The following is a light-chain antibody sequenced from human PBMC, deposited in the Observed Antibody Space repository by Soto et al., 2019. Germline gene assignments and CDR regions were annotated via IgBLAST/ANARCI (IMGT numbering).Light chain of an antibody. CDR2: KAS. CDR1: QSISSW. V-gene: IGKV1-5*03. J-gene: IGKJ2*01. Sequence: DIQMTQSPSTLSASVGDRVTITCRASQSISSWLAWFQQKPGKAPKLLIYKASILESGVPSRFSGSGSGTEFTLTIDSLQPDDFATYYCQQYGSYSYTLGQGTKVDI. CDR3: QQYGSYSYT.